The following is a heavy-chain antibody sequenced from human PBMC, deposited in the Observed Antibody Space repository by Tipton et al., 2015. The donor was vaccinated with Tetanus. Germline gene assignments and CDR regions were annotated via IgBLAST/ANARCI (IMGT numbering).Heavy chain of an antibody. J-gene: IGHJ5*01. CDR1: GGSISSYY. CDR2: ICYSGST. Sequence: TLSLTCTVSGGSISSYYWSWIRQPPGKGLEWIGYICYSGSTNYNPSLKSRVTISVDTSKNQFSLKLSSVTAADTAVYYCARGPRFWFDSWGQGTLVTVSS. D-gene: IGHD3-16*01. V-gene: IGHV4-59*01. CDR3: ARGPRFWFDS.